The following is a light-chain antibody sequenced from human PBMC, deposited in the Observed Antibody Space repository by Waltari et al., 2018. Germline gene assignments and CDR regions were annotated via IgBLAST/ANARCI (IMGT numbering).Light chain of an antibody. CDR3: ATGDDSLNAWV. Sequence: QSVLTQSPSASGTPGQRVTISCSGSSSNIGANYVYWYQQFPGTAPRLLIYRSDHRPSGVPDRFSGSKSGTSASLAISGLRSEDEADYYCATGDDSLNAWVFGGGTRLTAL. J-gene: IGLJ3*02. CDR1: SSNIGANY. V-gene: IGLV1-47*01. CDR2: RSD.